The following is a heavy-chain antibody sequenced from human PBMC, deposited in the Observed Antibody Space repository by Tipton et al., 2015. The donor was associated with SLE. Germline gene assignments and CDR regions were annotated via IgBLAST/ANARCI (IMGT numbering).Heavy chain of an antibody. J-gene: IGHJ4*02. CDR1: GGSISSYY. Sequence: TLSLTCTVSGGSISSYYWRSIRQPPGKGLAWIGHNYYSGRTNYNPSLKRRVTISVDTSKNQFSLKLNSVTAADTAVYFCARLRYSYDTSGFYFDYWGQGTLVTVPS. V-gene: IGHV4-59*08. CDR3: ARLRYSYDTSGFYFDY. D-gene: IGHD3-22*01. CDR2: NYYSGRT.